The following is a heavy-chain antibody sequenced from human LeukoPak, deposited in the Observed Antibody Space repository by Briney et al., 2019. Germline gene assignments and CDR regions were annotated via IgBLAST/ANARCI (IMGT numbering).Heavy chain of an antibody. CDR1: GGSFSGYY. CDR2: INHSGST. Sequence: SETLSLTCPVYGGSFSGYYWSWIRQPPGKGLEWIGEINHSGSTNYNPSLKSRVTISVDTSKNQFSLKLSSVTAADTAVYYCARLVVPAALDAFDIWGQGTMVTVSS. CDR3: ARLVVPAALDAFDI. D-gene: IGHD2-2*01. J-gene: IGHJ3*02. V-gene: IGHV4-34*01.